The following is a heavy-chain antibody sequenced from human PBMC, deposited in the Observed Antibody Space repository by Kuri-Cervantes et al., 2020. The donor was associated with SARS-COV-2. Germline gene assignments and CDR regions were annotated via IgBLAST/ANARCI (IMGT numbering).Heavy chain of an antibody. CDR3: AGFYYYDSSGFVANYYYMDV. CDR2: INHSGST. D-gene: IGHD3-22*01. J-gene: IGHJ6*03. V-gene: IGHV4-34*01. CDR1: GGSFSGYH. Sequence: GSLRLSCAVHGGSFSGYHWSWIRQPPGKGLEWIGEINHSGSTNYNPSLNSRVTISVDRSKNQFSLKLSSVTAADTAVYYCAGFYYYDSSGFVANYYYMDVWGKGTTVTVSS.